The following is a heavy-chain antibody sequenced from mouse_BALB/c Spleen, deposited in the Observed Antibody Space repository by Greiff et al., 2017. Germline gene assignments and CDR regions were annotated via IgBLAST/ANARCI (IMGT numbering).Heavy chain of an antibody. J-gene: IGHJ1*01. CDR1: GYTFTDYK. CDR3: ARRYGYSLYFDV. Sequence: VQLQQSGAELVKPGASVKISCKASGYTFTDYKMDWVKQSHGKSLEWIGDINPNYDSTSYKQKFKGKATLTVDNSSSTAYMVLRSLTSEDTAVYYCARRYGYSLYFDVWGAGTTVTVAS. CDR2: INPNYDST. D-gene: IGHD2-2*01. V-gene: IGHV1-18*01.